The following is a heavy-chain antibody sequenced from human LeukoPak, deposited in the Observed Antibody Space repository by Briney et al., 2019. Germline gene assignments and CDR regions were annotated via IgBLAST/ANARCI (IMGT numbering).Heavy chain of an antibody. CDR2: TYYSSKWYN. CDR3: ARDLEGGSSRSVYYYYYGMDV. D-gene: IGHD6-13*01. V-gene: IGHV6-1*01. J-gene: IGHJ6*02. CDR1: GDSVSSNSAA. Sequence: SQTLSLTCAISGDSVSSNSAAWNWIRQSPSRGLEWLGRTYYSSKWYNDYAVSVKSRITINPDTSKNQFSLQLNSVTPEDTAVYYCARDLEGGSSRSVYYYYYGMDVWGQGTTVTVSS.